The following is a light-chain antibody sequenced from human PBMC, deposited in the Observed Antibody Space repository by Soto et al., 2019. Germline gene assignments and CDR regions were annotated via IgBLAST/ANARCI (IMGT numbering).Light chain of an antibody. J-gene: IGLJ2*01. CDR1: SSDVGAYQY. CDR3: SSYAGNNNFVV. V-gene: IGLV2-8*01. Sequence: QSALTQPPSASGSPGQSVTISCTGTSSDVGAYQYVSWYQQHPGKAPKLMIYEVTKRPSGVPGRFSGSKSGNTASLTVSGLQAEDEADYYCSSYAGNNNFVVFGGGTTLTVL. CDR2: EVT.